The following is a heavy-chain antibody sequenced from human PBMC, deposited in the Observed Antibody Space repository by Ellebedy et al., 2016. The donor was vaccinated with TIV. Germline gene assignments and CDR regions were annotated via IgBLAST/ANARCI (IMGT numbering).Heavy chain of an antibody. CDR1: GYSFSNYW. J-gene: IGHJ6*02. CDR2: IYPGDFDA. CDR3: ARQPREGDKVFAMDV. V-gene: IGHV5-51*01. Sequence: GESLKISCKGSGYSFSNYWIGWVRQMPGKGLEWVGIIYPGDFDARYSPSFEGRVTMSADRSGRTAYLQWRSLQASDTAIYYCARQPREGDKVFAMDVWGQGTTVTVSS. D-gene: IGHD3-16*01.